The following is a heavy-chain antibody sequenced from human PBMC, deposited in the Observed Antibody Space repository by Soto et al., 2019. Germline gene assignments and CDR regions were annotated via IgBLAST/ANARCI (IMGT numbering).Heavy chain of an antibody. CDR3: ARDQGVKCSGGSCSPNWFDP. Sequence: GGSLRLSCAASGFTFSSYSTNWVRQAPGKGLEWVSSISSSSSYIYYADSVKGRFTISRDNAKNSLYLQMNSLRAEDTAVYYCARDQGVKCSGGSCSPNWFDPWGQGTMVTVYS. CDR1: GFTFSSYS. V-gene: IGHV3-21*01. CDR2: ISSSSSYI. J-gene: IGHJ5*02. D-gene: IGHD2-15*01.